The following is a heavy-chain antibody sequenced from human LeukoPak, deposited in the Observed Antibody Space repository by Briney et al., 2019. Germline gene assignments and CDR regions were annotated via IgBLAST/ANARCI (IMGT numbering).Heavy chain of an antibody. J-gene: IGHJ4*02. Sequence: ASVKVSCKASGYTFTSYYMHWVRQAPGQGLEWMGWMNPNSGNTGYAQKFQGRVTITRNTSISTAYMELSSLRSEDTAVYYCARLAAVAGTGDYWGQGTLVTVSS. V-gene: IGHV1-8*03. CDR2: MNPNSGNT. CDR1: GYTFTSYY. D-gene: IGHD6-19*01. CDR3: ARLAAVAGTGDY.